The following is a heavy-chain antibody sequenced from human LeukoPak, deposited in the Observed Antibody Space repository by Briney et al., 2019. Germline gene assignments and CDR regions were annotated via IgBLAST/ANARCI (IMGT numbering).Heavy chain of an antibody. Sequence: SETLSLTCTVSGGSISSYYWSWIRQPPGKGLEWIGYIYYSGSTNYNPSLKSRVTISVDASKNRFSLKLSSVTAADTAVHYCARAPITIFDYGMDVWGQGTTVTVSS. CDR2: IYYSGST. V-gene: IGHV4-59*01. D-gene: IGHD3-3*01. CDR1: GGSISSYY. J-gene: IGHJ6*02. CDR3: ARAPITIFDYGMDV.